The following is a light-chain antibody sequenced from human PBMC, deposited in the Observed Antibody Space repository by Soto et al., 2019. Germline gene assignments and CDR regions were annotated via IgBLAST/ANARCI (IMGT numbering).Light chain of an antibody. V-gene: IGLV2-14*01. CDR1: TSDIGGYYF. CDR2: DVS. CDR3: SSYRSSTTPFV. J-gene: IGLJ1*01. Sequence: QSALTQPASVSGSPGQSITISCTGTTSDIGGYYFVSWFQQYPGKAPTLIIYDVSNRPSGSSSRFSGSKTGNTATLTISGLQAEDEADYYCSSYRSSTTPFVFGTGTKLNVL.